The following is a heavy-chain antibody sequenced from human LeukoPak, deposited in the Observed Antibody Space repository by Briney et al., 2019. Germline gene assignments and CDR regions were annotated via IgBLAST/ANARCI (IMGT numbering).Heavy chain of an antibody. V-gene: IGHV1-46*01. CDR3: ARGEASNDFWSGPYNWFDP. CDR2: INPGGGST. Sequence: ASVKVSCKATGYTFTSYHMHWVGQAPGQGLEWMGIINPGGGSTSYELKFQRRVTMTRDTSTSTGYMGLSSLRSDDTAVYDCARGEASNDFWSGPYNWFDPWGQGTRVTVSS. CDR1: GYTFTSYH. D-gene: IGHD3-3*01. J-gene: IGHJ5*02.